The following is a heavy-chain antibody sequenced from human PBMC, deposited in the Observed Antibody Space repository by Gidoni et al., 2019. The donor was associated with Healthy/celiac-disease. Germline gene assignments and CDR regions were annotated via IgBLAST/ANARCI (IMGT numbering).Heavy chain of an antibody. CDR3: ARGGSTVDYNWFDP. CDR1: GFTFSSYS. Sequence: EVQLVESGGGLVKHGGSLRISCAASGFTFSSYSMNWVRQAPGKGLEWVSSISSSSSYIYYADSVKGRFTISRDNAKNSLYLQMNSLRAEDTAVYYCARGGSTVDYNWFDPWGQGTLVTVSS. D-gene: IGHD3-16*01. CDR2: ISSSSSYI. V-gene: IGHV3-21*01. J-gene: IGHJ5*02.